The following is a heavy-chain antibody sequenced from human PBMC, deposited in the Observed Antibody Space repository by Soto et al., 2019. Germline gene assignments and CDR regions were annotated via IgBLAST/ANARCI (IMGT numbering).Heavy chain of an antibody. CDR3: APTLGYSSGPLHY. Sequence: GGSLRLSCAASGFTVSSTYMTWVRQAPGKGLEWVSTLSSGGRPYYADSVKGRFTISRDNSKNTLYLQMNSLRAEDTAVYYCAPTLGYSSGPLHYWGQGTLVTVSS. CDR2: LSSGGRP. J-gene: IGHJ4*02. V-gene: IGHV3-53*01. CDR1: GFTVSSTY. D-gene: IGHD6-19*01.